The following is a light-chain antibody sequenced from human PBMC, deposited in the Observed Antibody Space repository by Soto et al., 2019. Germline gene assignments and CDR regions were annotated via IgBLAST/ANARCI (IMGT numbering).Light chain of an antibody. J-gene: IGLJ1*01. V-gene: IGLV1-40*01. CDR2: GNG. CDR1: SSSIGAGYE. CDR3: QSYDKRLTAYV. Sequence: QSVLTQPPSVSAAPGQKVPISCSGTSSSIGAGYEVHWYHQLPGTATKLVFPGNGNRPSGVPDRLSASKSGTSASLAITGLQAEDEGHYYCQSYDKRLTAYVFGTGTKVTVL.